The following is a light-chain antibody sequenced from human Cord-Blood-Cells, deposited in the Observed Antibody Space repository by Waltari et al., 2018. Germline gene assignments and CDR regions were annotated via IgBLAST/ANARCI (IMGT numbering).Light chain of an antibody. CDR3: CSYAGSSTFGV. CDR2: EVS. J-gene: IGLJ3*02. CDR1: SSDVGSYNL. V-gene: IGLV2-23*02. Sequence: QSALTQPASVSGSPGQSITISCTGTSSDVGSYNLVSWYQQHPGKAPKLMIYEVSKRPSGFSNRFSGSKSGNTSFLTISGLQAEDEADYYCCSYAGSSTFGVFGGGTKLTVL.